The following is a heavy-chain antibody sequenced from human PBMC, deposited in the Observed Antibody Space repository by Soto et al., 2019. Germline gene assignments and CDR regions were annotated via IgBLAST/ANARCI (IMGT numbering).Heavy chain of an antibody. CDR1: GGTFSSYA. V-gene: IGHV1-69*01. CDR2: SIPIFGTA. CDR3: AIPPRKHYDSSGGGYFDY. J-gene: IGHJ4*02. D-gene: IGHD3-22*01. Sequence: QVQLVQSGAEVKKPGSSVKVSCKASGGTFSSYAISWVRQAPGQGLEWMGGSIPIFGTANYAQKFQGRVTITADEATSTAYMELSSLRSEDTAVYYCAIPPRKHYDSSGGGYFDYWGQGTLVTVSS.